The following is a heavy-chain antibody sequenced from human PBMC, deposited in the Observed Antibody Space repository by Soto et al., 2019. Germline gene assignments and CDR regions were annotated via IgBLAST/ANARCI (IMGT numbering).Heavy chain of an antibody. CDR2: ISAYNGNT. D-gene: IGHD5-18*01. CDR1: GYTFTSDG. J-gene: IGHJ4*02. Sequence: ASVKVSCKASGYTFTSDGISWVRQAPGQGLEWMGWISAYNGNTNYAQKLQGRVTMTTDTSTSTAYMELRSLRSDDTAVYYCARGNPDTAVVGPSVYWGQGTLVTVSS. CDR3: ARGNPDTAVVGPSVY. V-gene: IGHV1-18*01.